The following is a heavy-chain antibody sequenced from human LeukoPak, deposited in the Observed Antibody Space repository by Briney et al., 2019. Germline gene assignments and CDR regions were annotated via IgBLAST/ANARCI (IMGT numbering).Heavy chain of an antibody. J-gene: IGHJ4*02. Sequence: SETLSLTCAVYGGSFSGYHWSWIRQPPGKGLEWIGEINHSGSTNYNPSLKSRVTISVDTSKNQFSLKLSSVTAADTAVYYCARKKSRIAARPYYFDYWGQGTLVTVSS. D-gene: IGHD6-6*01. V-gene: IGHV4-34*01. CDR2: INHSGST. CDR3: ARKKSRIAARPYYFDY. CDR1: GGSFSGYH.